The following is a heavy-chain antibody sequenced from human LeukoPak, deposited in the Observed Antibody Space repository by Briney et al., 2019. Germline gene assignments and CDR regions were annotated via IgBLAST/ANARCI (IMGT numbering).Heavy chain of an antibody. D-gene: IGHD1-7*01. V-gene: IGHV1-69*05. CDR3: AYNWNYVGLDYYYYMDV. Sequence: SVKVSCKASGGTFSSYAISWVRQAPGQGLEWMGGIIPIFGTANYAQKFQGRVTITTDESTSTAYMELSSLRSEDTAAYYCAYNWNYVGLDYYYYMDVWGKGTTVTVSS. CDR2: IIPIFGTA. J-gene: IGHJ6*03. CDR1: GGTFSSYA.